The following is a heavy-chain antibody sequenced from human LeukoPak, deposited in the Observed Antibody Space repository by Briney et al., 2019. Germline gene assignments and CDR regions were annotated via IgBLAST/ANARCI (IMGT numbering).Heavy chain of an antibody. CDR1: GGTFSSYA. Sequence: ASVKVSCKASGGTFSSYAISWVRQAPGQGLEWMGGIIPIFGTANYAQKFQGRVTITTDESTSTAYMELSSLRSEDTAVYYCARDSPMVRGEDLGGYYYYYYMDVWGKGTTVTVSS. V-gene: IGHV1-69*05. D-gene: IGHD3-10*01. CDR2: IIPIFGTA. CDR3: ARDSPMVRGEDLGGYYYYYYMDV. J-gene: IGHJ6*03.